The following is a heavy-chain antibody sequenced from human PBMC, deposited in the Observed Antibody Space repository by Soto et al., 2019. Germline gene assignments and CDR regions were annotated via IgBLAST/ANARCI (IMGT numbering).Heavy chain of an antibody. Sequence: ASVKVSCKASGYTFTGYYMHWVRQAPGQGLEWMGWINPNSGGTNYAQKFQGWVTMTRDTSISTAYMELSRLSSDDTAGYYCARGLDIVVVPAQPEPRPNDAFDIWGQGTMVTVSS. V-gene: IGHV1-2*04. CDR1: GYTFTGYY. D-gene: IGHD2-2*01. CDR3: ARGLDIVVVPAQPEPRPNDAFDI. J-gene: IGHJ3*02. CDR2: INPNSGGT.